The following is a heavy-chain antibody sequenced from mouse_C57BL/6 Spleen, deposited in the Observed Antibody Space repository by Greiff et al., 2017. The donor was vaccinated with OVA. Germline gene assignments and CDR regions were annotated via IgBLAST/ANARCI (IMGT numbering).Heavy chain of an antibody. Sequence: VQLVESGPGLVKPSQSLFLTCSITGFPITSGYYWIWIRQSPGKPLEWMGYIPHSGETFYNPSLQTPISITRETSKNQFFLQLNSVTTEDTAMYYCAGDRSRGRGCADWGQGTLVTVSA. D-gene: IGHD1-1*01. CDR3: AGDRSRGRGCAD. CDR1: GFPITSGYY. V-gene: IGHV12-3*01. CDR2: IPHSGET. J-gene: IGHJ3*01.